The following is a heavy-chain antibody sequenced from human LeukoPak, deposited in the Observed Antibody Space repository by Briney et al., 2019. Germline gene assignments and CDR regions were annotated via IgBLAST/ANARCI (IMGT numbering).Heavy chain of an antibody. Sequence: KPSETLSLTCTVSGGSISSSSYYWGWIRQPPGKGLEWIGSIYYSGSTYYNPSLKSRVTISVDTSKNQFSLKLSSVTAADTAVYYCARAPRRYLDYWGQGTLVTVSS. J-gene: IGHJ4*02. CDR1: GGSISSSSYY. CDR3: ARAPRRYLDY. D-gene: IGHD3-16*02. CDR2: IYYSGST. V-gene: IGHV4-39*07.